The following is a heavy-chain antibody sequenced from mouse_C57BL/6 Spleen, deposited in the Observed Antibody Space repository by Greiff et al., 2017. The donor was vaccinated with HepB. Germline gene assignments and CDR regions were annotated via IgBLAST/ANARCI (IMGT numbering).Heavy chain of an antibody. CDR2: IDPSDSET. J-gene: IGHJ2*01. Sequence: VKLQQPGAELVRPGSSVKLSCKASGYTFTSYWMHWVKQRPIQGLEWIGNIDPSDSETHYNQKFKDKATLTVDKSSSTAYMQLSSLTSEDSAVYYCARGVTNYFDYWGQGTTLTVSS. CDR3: ARGVTNYFDY. D-gene: IGHD2-3*01. V-gene: IGHV1-52*01. CDR1: GYTFTSYW.